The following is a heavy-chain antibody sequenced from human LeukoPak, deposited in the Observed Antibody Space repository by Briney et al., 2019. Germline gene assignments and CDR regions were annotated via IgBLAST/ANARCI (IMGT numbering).Heavy chain of an antibody. D-gene: IGHD1-26*01. CDR1: GYTFTGYG. CDR3: ATLVGATMWFDY. CDR2: ISAYNGNT. Sequence: AASAKVSCKASGYTFTGYGISWVRQAPGQGLEWMGWISAYNGNTNYAQKLQGRVTMTTDTSTSTAYMELRSLRSDDTAVYYCATLVGATMWFDYWGQGTLVTVSS. J-gene: IGHJ4*02. V-gene: IGHV1-18*01.